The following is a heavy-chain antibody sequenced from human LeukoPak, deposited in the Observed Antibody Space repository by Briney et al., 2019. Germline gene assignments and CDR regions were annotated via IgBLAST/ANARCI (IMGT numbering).Heavy chain of an antibody. D-gene: IGHD3-10*01. CDR1: GFTFSRHT. CDR2: ISSTTAYI. CDR3: ATYGSGSGTFFDS. J-gene: IGHJ4*01. Sequence: PGGSLRLSCAASGFTFSRHTMSWVRQAPGKGLEWVSSISSTTAYIYYADSVKGRFTISRDTARNTLYLQMNSLRAEDTALYYCATYGSGSGTFFDSWGQGTLVTVSS. V-gene: IGHV3-21*01.